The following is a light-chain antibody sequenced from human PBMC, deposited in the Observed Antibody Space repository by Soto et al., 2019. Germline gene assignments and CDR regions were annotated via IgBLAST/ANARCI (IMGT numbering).Light chain of an antibody. CDR1: QSVSSSY. CDR2: GAS. J-gene: IGKJ2*01. V-gene: IGKV3-20*01. CDR3: QQYGSSPPYT. Sequence: EIVLTQSPGTLSLSPGERATLSCRASQSVSSSYLAWYQQKPGQAPRLLIYGASSRATGIPDRFSGSGSGTDFTLTIIRLEPEDFAVYYCQQYGSSPPYTFGQVTKLEIQ.